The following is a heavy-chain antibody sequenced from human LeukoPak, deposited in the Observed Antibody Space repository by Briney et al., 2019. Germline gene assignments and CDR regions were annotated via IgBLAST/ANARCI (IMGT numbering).Heavy chain of an antibody. CDR1: GFTFSTYG. V-gene: IGHV3-33*01. J-gene: IGHJ3*01. Sequence: PGGSLRLSCAASGFTFSTYGTHWVRQAPGKGLEWVAVIWHDGSIKYYADSVKGRFTISRDNSKNTLYLQMNSLRAEDTAVYYCARAVGPFDFWGPGTIVIVSS. CDR2: IWHDGSIK. CDR3: ARAVGPFDF.